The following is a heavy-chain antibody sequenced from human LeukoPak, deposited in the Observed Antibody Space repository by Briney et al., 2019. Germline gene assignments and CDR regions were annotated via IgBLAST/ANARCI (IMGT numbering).Heavy chain of an antibody. CDR3: GRGGWYKDY. Sequence: SETLSLTCTVSGGSISPYYWSWIRQPPGKGLESIGYIYYNGNTNYNPPLRSRVTISVDTSKNQFSLRLSSVTAADTAVYYCGRGGWYKDYWGQGTLVTVSS. V-gene: IGHV4-59*01. J-gene: IGHJ4*02. CDR1: GGSISPYY. D-gene: IGHD6-19*01. CDR2: IYYNGNT.